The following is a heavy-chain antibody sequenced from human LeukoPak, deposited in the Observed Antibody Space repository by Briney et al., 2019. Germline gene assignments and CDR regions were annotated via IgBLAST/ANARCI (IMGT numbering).Heavy chain of an antibody. V-gene: IGHV3-21*05. CDR1: GFSFSTHS. D-gene: IGHD1-1*01. Sequence: GGSLRLSCAASGFSFSTHSMNWVRQAPGKGLEWVSYISHTANDIYYGESVRGRFTISRDNAKNSVFLQMNSLTHEDTALYYCAKDKWERSFDYWGQGTLVTVSS. CDR2: ISHTANDI. J-gene: IGHJ4*02. CDR3: AKDKWERSFDY.